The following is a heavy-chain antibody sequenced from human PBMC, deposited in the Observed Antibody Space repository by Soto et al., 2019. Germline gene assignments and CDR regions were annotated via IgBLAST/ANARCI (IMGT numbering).Heavy chain of an antibody. J-gene: IGHJ4*02. V-gene: IGHV4-39*01. CDR1: GASISTTSHF. CDR3: ASRIAVARPSRYLHY. D-gene: IGHD6-19*01. CDR2: VYNSATK. Sequence: SETLSLTCSVSGASISTTSHFWGWIRQPPGKGLEWVVSVYNSATKFYNPSLDIRVTLSVDAPKKPFFLNLTPVSAAAPARDFCASRIAVARPSRYLHYWGQGTLVTVSS.